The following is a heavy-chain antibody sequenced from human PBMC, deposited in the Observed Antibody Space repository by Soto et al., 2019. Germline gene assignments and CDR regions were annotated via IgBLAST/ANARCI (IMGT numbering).Heavy chain of an antibody. CDR1: GGTFSSYG. Sequence: QVHLVQSGAEVKKPGSSVRVSCEASGGTFSSYGVSWVRQAPGQGLEWMGGIIPIFGPANYAQNFQGRLTITADESTGTAYMELSGLRSEDTAVYYCARPTRCYYETSGQSAWFDPWGQGTLVIVSS. CDR2: IIPIFGPA. J-gene: IGHJ5*02. V-gene: IGHV1-69*12. D-gene: IGHD3-22*01. CDR3: ARPTRCYYETSGQSAWFDP.